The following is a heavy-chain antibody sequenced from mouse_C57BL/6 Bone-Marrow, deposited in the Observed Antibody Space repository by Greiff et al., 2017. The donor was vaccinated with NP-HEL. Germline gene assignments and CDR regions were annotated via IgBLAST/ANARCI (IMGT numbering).Heavy chain of an antibody. V-gene: IGHV1-81*01. D-gene: IGHD1-1*01. CDR2: IYPRSGNT. Sequence: VKLQQSGAELARPGASVKLSCKASGYTFTSYGISWVKQRTGQGLEWIGEIYPRSGNTSYNEKFKGKATLTADKSSSTAYMELRSLTSEDSAVYFGARRYDGSRWAMDYWGQGTSVTVSS. CDR3: ARRYDGSRWAMDY. CDR1: GYTFTSYG. J-gene: IGHJ4*01.